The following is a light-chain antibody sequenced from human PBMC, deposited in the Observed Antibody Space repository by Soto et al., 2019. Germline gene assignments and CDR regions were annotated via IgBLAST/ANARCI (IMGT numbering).Light chain of an antibody. CDR2: GNN. V-gene: IGLV1-40*01. J-gene: IGLJ2*01. Sequence: HSVLTQPPSVSGAPGQRVTISCTGSSSNIGAGYDVHWYQQLPGTAPKLLIYGNNNRPSGVPDRFSGSKSGTSASLAITGLQAEDEADYYCQSYDSSLNGVVFGGGTKVTVL. CDR3: QSYDSSLNGVV. CDR1: SSNIGAGYD.